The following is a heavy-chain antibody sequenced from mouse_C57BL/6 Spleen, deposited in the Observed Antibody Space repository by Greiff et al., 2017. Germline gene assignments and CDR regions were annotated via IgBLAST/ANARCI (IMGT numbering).Heavy chain of an antibody. CDR3: ARGTVVADYFDY. Sequence: EVQVVESGGGSVKPGGSLKLSCAASGFTFSDYGMHWVRQAPEKGLEWVAYISSGSSTIYYADTVKGRFTISRDNAKNTLFLQMTSLRSEDTAMYYCARGTVVADYFDYWGQGTTLTVSS. J-gene: IGHJ2*01. D-gene: IGHD1-1*01. CDR1: GFTFSDYG. V-gene: IGHV5-17*01. CDR2: ISSGSSTI.